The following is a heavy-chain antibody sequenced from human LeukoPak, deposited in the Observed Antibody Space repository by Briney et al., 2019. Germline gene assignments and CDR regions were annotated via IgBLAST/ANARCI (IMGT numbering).Heavy chain of an antibody. J-gene: IGHJ4*02. Sequence: SETLSLTCTVSGGFINNYYWSWIRQPPGKGLEWIGYIFYSGNTNYSPSLKSRVTILVDTSKNQFSLKLSSVTAADTAVYYCARHGGWYPYFDYWGQGTLATVSS. CDR3: ARHGGWYPYFDY. D-gene: IGHD2-15*01. CDR2: IFYSGNT. V-gene: IGHV4-59*08. CDR1: GGFINNYY.